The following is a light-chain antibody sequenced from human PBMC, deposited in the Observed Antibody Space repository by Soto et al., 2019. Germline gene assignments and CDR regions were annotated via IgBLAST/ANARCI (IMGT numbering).Light chain of an antibody. Sequence: QSALTQPASVSGSPVQSITISCTGTSSDVGGYKFVSWYQHHPGKAPKLMIYEVNNRPSGVSDRFSGSKSGNTASLPISGLQPEDEADYYCLSYTSANTRVFGGGTKLTV. CDR1: SSDVGGYKF. CDR2: EVN. CDR3: LSYTSANTRV. V-gene: IGLV2-14*01. J-gene: IGLJ3*02.